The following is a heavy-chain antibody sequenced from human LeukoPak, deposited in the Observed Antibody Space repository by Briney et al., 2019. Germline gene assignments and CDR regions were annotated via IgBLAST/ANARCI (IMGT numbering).Heavy chain of an antibody. CDR1: GFTFSSYS. J-gene: IGHJ6*02. CDR2: ISSSSSTI. D-gene: IGHD4-17*01. Sequence: GSLRLSCAASGFTFSSYSMNWVRQAPGKGLEWVSYISSSSSTIYHADSVKGRFTISRDNAKNSLYLQMNSLRDEDTAVYYCARDRGSNDYGDYGNYYYYGMDVWGQGTTVTVPS. CDR3: ARDRGSNDYGDYGNYYYYGMDV. V-gene: IGHV3-48*02.